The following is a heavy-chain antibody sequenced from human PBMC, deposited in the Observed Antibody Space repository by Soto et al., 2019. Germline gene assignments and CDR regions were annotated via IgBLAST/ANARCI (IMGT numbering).Heavy chain of an antibody. V-gene: IGHV5-51*01. Sequence: VEALKISCKGPGYSFTSYWSGSVRQMPGKGLEWMGIIYPGDSDTRYSPSLQGQVTISADKSISTAYLQWSSLKASDTAMYYCARPGGSTDGDAFDIWGQGTMVTVSS. D-gene: IGHD1-26*01. CDR2: IYPGDSDT. CDR3: ARPGGSTDGDAFDI. CDR1: GYSFTSYW. J-gene: IGHJ3*02.